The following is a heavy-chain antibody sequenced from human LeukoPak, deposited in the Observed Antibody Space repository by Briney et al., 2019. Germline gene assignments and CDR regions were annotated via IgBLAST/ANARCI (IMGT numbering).Heavy chain of an antibody. D-gene: IGHD1-26*01. CDR3: ARGRGSYYVVYFDY. CDR2: INHSGST. Sequence: PSETLSLTCAVYGGSFSGYYWSWIRQPPGKGLEWIGEINHSGSTNYNPSLKSRVTIPVDTSKNQFSLKLSSVTAADTAVYYCARGRGSYYVVYFDYWGQGTLVTVSS. V-gene: IGHV4-34*01. J-gene: IGHJ4*02. CDR1: GGSFSGYY.